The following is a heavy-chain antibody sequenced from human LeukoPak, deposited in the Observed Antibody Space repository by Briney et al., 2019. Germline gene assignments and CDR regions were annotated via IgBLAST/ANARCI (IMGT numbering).Heavy chain of an antibody. CDR2: ISWNSGSI. CDR1: GFTISSSF. D-gene: IGHD3-10*01. V-gene: IGHV3-9*01. CDR3: AKDITMVRGVIISAFDI. Sequence: GGSLRLSCAASGFTISSSFMSWVRQAPGKGLEWVSGISWNSGSIGYADSVKGRFAISRDNAKNSLYLQMNSLRAEDTALYYCAKDITMVRGVIISAFDIWGQGTMVTVSS. J-gene: IGHJ3*02.